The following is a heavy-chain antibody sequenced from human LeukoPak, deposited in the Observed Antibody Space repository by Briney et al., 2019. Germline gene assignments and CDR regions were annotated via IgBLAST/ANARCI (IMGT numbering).Heavy chain of an antibody. D-gene: IGHD5-18*01. V-gene: IGHV4-34*01. CDR2: INHSGST. J-gene: IGHJ4*02. Sequence: SETLSLTCAVYGGSFSGYYWSWIRQPPGKGLEWIGEINHSGSTNYNPSLKSRVTISVDTSKNQFSLKLSSVTAADTAVYYCARVPDRGYSYGYRYYFDYWGQGTLVTVSS. CDR1: GGSFSGYY. CDR3: ARVPDRGYSYGYRYYFDY.